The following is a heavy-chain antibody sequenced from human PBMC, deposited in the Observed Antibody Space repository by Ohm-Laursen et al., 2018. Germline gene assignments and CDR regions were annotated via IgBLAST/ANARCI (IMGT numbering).Heavy chain of an antibody. V-gene: IGHV3-30*18. CDR2: ISYDGSNK. CDR1: GFTFSSYG. CDR3: AKDPDEGYCSGGSCSYFDY. J-gene: IGHJ4*02. Sequence: SLRLSCAASGFTFSSYGMHWVRQAPGKGLEWVAVISYDGSNKYYADSVKGRFTISRDNSKNTLYLQMNSLRAEDTAVYYCAKDPDEGYCSGGSCSYFDYWGQGTLVTVSS. D-gene: IGHD2-15*01.